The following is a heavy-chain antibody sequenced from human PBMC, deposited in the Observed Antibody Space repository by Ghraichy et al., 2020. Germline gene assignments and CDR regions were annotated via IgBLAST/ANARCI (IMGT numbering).Heavy chain of an antibody. J-gene: IGHJ6*02. CDR1: GGTFSSYA. Sequence: SVKVSCKASGGTFSSYAISWVRQAPGQGLEWMGGIIPIFGTANYAQKFQGRVTITADESTSTAYMELSSLRSEDTAVYYCASSSWYYYGMDVWGQGTTVTVSS. D-gene: IGHD6-13*01. CDR3: ASSSWYYYGMDV. V-gene: IGHV1-69*13. CDR2: IIPIFGTA.